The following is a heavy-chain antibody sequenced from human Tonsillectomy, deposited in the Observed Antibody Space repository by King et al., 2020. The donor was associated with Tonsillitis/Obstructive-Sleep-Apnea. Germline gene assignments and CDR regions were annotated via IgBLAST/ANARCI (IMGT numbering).Heavy chain of an antibody. CDR1: XXXFXTXA. CDR3: AISGWYVTYYYSYSMDV. J-gene: IGHJ6*02. Sequence: VQLVESGGGXXQXXGXLXXSXAXSXXXFXTXAMSWXRQAPGKGLEWXSAISXSGGXTXYAESVKGLCTISRDNSKNTLYVEINSXRAEDTAVYYCAISGWYVTYYYSYSMDVWGQGTTVTVS. V-gene: IGHV3-23*04. D-gene: IGHD6-19*01. CDR2: ISXSGGXT.